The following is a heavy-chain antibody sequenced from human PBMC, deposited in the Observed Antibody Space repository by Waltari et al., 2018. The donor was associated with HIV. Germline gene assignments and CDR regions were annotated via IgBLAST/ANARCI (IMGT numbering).Heavy chain of an antibody. J-gene: IGHJ4*02. Sequence: QVQLQQWGAGLLKPSETLSLTCAVYGGSFSGYYWSWIRQPPGKGLEWIGEINHSGSTNYNPSLKSRVTISVDTSKNQFSLKLSSVTAADTAVYYCARGGVAGIDYWGQGTLVTVSS. CDR1: GGSFSGYY. CDR2: INHSGST. V-gene: IGHV4-34*01. D-gene: IGHD6-19*01. CDR3: ARGGVAGIDY.